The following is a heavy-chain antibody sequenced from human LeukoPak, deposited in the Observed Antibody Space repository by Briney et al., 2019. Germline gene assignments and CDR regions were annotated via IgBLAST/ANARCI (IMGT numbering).Heavy chain of an antibody. CDR1: GFNFNDAA. D-gene: IGHD5-24*01. CDR3: AKDIQLSA. Sequence: GGCLRVSCAAPGFNFNDAAMTWGRQAPGEGLEWVSLIASSGRITYYTDSVRGRFTISRDNSKKPLSLQINSLRVEDTAIYYCAKDIQLSAWGLGTMVTVSS. V-gene: IGHV3-23*01. CDR2: IASSGRIT. J-gene: IGHJ3*01.